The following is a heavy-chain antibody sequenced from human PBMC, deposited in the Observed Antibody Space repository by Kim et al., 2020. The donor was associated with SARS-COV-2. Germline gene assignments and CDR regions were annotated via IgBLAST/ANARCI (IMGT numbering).Heavy chain of an antibody. CDR2: IWYDGSNK. CDR1: GFTFSSYG. D-gene: IGHD2-15*01. CDR3: AKDTNGRFVVAATAYFQH. J-gene: IGHJ1*01. V-gene: IGHV3-33*06. Sequence: GGSLRLSCAASGFTFSSYGMHWVLQAPGKGLEWVAVIWYDGSNKYYADSVKGRFTISRDNSKNTLYLQMNSLRAEDTAVYYCAKDTNGRFVVAATAYFQHWGQGTLVTVSS.